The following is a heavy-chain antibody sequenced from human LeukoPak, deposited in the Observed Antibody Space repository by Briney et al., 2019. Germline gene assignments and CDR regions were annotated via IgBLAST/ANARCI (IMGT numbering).Heavy chain of an antibody. CDR2: ISGSGGST. V-gene: IGHV3-23*01. Sequence: GGSLRLSCAASGFTFSSYAMSWVRQAPGKGLEWVSGISGSGGSTYYADSVKGRFTISRDNSRNTLYLQMNSLRAEDTAVYYCAKDLSYNYGATKDYWGQGTLVTVSS. CDR3: AKDLSYNYGATKDY. D-gene: IGHD1-1*01. J-gene: IGHJ4*02. CDR1: GFTFSSYA.